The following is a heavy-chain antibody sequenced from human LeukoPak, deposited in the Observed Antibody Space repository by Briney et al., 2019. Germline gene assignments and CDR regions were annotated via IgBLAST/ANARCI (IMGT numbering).Heavy chain of an antibody. CDR1: GGSISTSGYY. J-gene: IGHJ4*02. D-gene: IGHD6-19*01. Sequence: SETLSLTCTDSGGSISTSGYYWGWIRQPPGKGLEYFASIDSSGNVYYNPSLRSRVTISADTSKNQFSLKLDSVTAADTALYYCARDRGQWVVDYWGQGTLVTVSS. CDR3: ARDRGQWVVDY. V-gene: IGHV4-39*07. CDR2: IDSSGNV.